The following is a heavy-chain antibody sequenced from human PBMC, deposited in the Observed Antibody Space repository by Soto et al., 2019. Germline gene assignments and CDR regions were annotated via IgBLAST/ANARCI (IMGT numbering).Heavy chain of an antibody. CDR1: GASISGSYYY. Sequence: PSETLSLTCAVSGASISGSYYYWAWLRQSPGKGPEWIGSVFYTGFTSYNPSLERLVSVSVDTSKSQFSLKLSAVTEADTAVYYCATSQKGYNWNYFDHWGQGALVTVSS. J-gene: IGHJ4*02. CDR3: ATSQKGYNWNYFDH. CDR2: VFYTGFT. V-gene: IGHV4-39*01. D-gene: IGHD1-20*01.